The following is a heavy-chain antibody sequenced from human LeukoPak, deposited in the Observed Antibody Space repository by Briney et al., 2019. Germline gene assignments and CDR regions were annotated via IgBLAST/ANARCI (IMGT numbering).Heavy chain of an antibody. CDR1: GYSISSANY. CDR3: ARHGFCSGGSCYSWGYYYYMDV. V-gene: IGHV4-38-2*02. J-gene: IGHJ6*03. Sequence: SETLSLTCTVSGYSISSANYWGWIRQPPGKGLEWIGSVYHNGSTYYNPSLQSRVTISVDTSKDQFSLKLYSVTAADTAVYCARHGFCSGGSCYSWGYYYYMDVWGKGTTVTISS. CDR2: VYHNGST. D-gene: IGHD2-15*01.